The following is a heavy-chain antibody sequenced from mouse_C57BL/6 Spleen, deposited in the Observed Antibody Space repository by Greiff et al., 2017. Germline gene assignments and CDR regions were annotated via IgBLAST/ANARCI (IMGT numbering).Heavy chain of an antibody. V-gene: IGHV1-64*01. CDR1: GYTFTSYW. CDR2: IHPNSGST. J-gene: IGHJ2*01. Sequence: VQLQQPGAELVKPGASVKLSCKASGYTFTSYWMHWVKQRPGQGLEWIGMIHPNSGSTNYNEKFKSKATLTVDKSSSTAYMQLSSLTSEDSAVYFCARRTAQATWYFDYWGQGTTLTVSS. CDR3: ARRTAQATWYFDY. D-gene: IGHD3-2*02.